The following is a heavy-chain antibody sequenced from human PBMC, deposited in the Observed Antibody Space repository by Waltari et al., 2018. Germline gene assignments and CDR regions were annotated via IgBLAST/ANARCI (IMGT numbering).Heavy chain of an antibody. Sequence: EEQLVESGGGLVQPGDSLRLSCAASGFTFSSFWMNWVRQAPGRGPLWVSRIRTDASDTKYADSVKGRFTISRDNARNTLYLQMNRLRAEDTAVYFCARVSRRTYRSPVPGRHYYYGMDVWGQGTTVTVSS. CDR2: IRTDASDT. CDR1: GFTFSSFW. J-gene: IGHJ6*02. CDR3: ARVSRRTYRSPVPGRHYYYGMDV. D-gene: IGHD1-1*01. V-gene: IGHV3-74*03.